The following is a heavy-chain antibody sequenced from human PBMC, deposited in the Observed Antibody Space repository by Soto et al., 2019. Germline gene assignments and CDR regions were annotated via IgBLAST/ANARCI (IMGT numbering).Heavy chain of an antibody. V-gene: IGHV3-43*01. Sequence: PGGSLRLSCAASGFTFDDYTIHWVRQAPGKGLEWVSLISRDGGSTYYADSVKCRFTISRDNSKNSLYLQMNSLRTEDTALYYCAKGIAARYSVNHDYYAMDVWGQGTTVTVSS. CDR1: GFTFDDYT. D-gene: IGHD6-6*01. CDR2: ISRDGGST. CDR3: AKGIAARYSVNHDYYAMDV. J-gene: IGHJ6*02.